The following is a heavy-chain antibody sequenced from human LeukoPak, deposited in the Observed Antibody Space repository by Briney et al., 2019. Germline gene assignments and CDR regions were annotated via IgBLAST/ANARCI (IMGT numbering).Heavy chain of an antibody. CDR2: IYYSGST. Sequence: SETLSLTCTVSGGPISGHYWSWIRQPPAKGLEWIGYIYYSGSTNYNPSLKSRTTISLDTSKSQFSLKLNSVTAADTAVYYCARDGDYDWYFDLWGRGTLGTVSS. CDR1: GGPISGHY. CDR3: ARDGDYDWYFDL. J-gene: IGHJ2*01. D-gene: IGHD4-17*01. V-gene: IGHV4-59*11.